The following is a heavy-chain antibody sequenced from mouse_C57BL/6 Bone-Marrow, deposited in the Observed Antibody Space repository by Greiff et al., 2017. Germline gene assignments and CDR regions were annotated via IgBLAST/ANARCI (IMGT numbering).Heavy chain of an antibody. Sequence: QVQLQQSGAELARPGASVKMSCKASGYTFTSYSMNWVKQRPGQGLEWIGYINPSSGYTKYNQKFKDKATLTADKSSSTAYMQLSSLTSEDSAIYYCARPNEGWYFDVWGTGTTVTVSS. CDR3: ARPNEGWYFDV. CDR2: INPSSGYT. J-gene: IGHJ1*03. CDR1: GYTFTSYS. V-gene: IGHV1-4*01.